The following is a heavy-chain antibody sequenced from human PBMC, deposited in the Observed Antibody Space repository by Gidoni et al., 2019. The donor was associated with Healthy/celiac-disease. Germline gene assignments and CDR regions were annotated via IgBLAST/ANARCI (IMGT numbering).Heavy chain of an antibody. Sequence: QVQLVESGGGVVQPGRSLRLSCAVSGFTLSSYGMHWVRQAPGKGLEWVAVLSYDGSDKYYADSVKGRFSISRDNSKNTLYLQMNSLRAEDTAVYFCARAPAAIAVAGTPFDYWGQGTLVTVSS. CDR1: GFTLSSYG. J-gene: IGHJ4*02. CDR3: ARAPAAIAVAGTPFDY. V-gene: IGHV3-30*03. CDR2: LSYDGSDK. D-gene: IGHD6-19*01.